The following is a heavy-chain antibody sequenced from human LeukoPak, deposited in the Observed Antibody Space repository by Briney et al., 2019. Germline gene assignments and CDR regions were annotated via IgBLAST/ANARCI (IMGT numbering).Heavy chain of an antibody. CDR1: AVTFNSDG. CDR3: ARGNIAMIVGSSFDY. J-gene: IGHJ4*02. Sequence: GGSLRLSCAPSAVTFNSDGIHSVRQAPGKGLEWVSSISSSTSYIYYSDSVKGRFTISRDNAKHSLHLQMDSLRDEETAVYYCARGNIAMIVGSSFDYWGQGTLVTVSS. V-gene: IGHV3-21*01. CDR2: ISSSTSYI. D-gene: IGHD3-22*01.